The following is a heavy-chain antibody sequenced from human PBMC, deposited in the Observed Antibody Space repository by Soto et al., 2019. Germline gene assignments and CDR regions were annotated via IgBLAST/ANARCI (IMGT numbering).Heavy chain of an antibody. V-gene: IGHV4-31*03. CDR3: ARAPETPPIFGVVRPYFFDF. J-gene: IGHJ4*02. CDR1: GGSISSGGSY. CDR2: IFYSDSF. D-gene: IGHD3-3*01. Sequence: QVQLQESGPGLVKSSQTLSLTCTVSGGSISSGGSYWSWIRQRPGKGLEWIGYIFYSDSFYYTPSLKGRVVILADTSKNQFTLKLSSVTDAETAVYYCARAPETPPIFGVVRPYFFDFWGQGTLGTVSS.